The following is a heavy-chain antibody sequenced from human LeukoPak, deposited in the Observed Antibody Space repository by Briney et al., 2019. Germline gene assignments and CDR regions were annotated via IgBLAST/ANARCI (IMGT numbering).Heavy chain of an antibody. CDR3: ARVSSGYYPSYFDY. V-gene: IGHV1-18*01. J-gene: IGHJ4*02. D-gene: IGHD3-22*01. CDR2: ISAYNGNT. Sequence: ASVKVSCKASGYTFTSYGISWVRQAPGQGLEWMGWISAYNGNTNYAQKLQGRVTMTTDTSTSTAYMELRSLRSDDTAVYYCARVSSGYYPSYFDYWGQGTLVTVSS. CDR1: GYTFTSYG.